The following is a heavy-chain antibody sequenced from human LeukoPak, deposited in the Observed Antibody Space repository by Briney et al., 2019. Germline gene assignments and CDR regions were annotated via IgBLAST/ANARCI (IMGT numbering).Heavy chain of an antibody. D-gene: IGHD3-10*01. CDR1: GFTFSTHA. CDR3: AKHRMARRVIMDYYFDD. V-gene: IGHV3-23*01. Sequence: PGGSLRLSCGASGFTFSTHAMSWVHQGPLKGLEGVSAIGGSGGSTDYADSVKGRFIISRDNSKNAVYLQMNSLRAEDSAVYYCAKHRMARRVIMDYYFDDWGQGTLVTVSS. J-gene: IGHJ4*02. CDR2: IGGSGGST.